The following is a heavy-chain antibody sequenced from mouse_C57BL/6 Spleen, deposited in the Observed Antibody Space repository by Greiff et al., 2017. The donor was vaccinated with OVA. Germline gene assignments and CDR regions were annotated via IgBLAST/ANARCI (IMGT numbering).Heavy chain of an antibody. J-gene: IGHJ2*01. D-gene: IGHD2-1*01. Sequence: EVQLQQSGPELVKPGASVKISCKASGYTFTDYYMNWVKQSHGKSLEWIGDINPNNGGTSYNQKFKGKATLTVDKSSSTAYMELRSLTSEDSAVYYCARGYGNYGGFDYWGQGTTLTVSS. CDR3: ARGYGNYGGFDY. CDR1: GYTFTDYY. V-gene: IGHV1-26*01. CDR2: INPNNGGT.